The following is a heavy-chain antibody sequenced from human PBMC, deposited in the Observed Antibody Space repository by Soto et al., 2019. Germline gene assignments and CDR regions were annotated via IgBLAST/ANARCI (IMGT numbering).Heavy chain of an antibody. CDR3: ARAMVYAPTVVSGFDY. V-gene: IGHV3-23*01. CDR2: ISGSGGST. Sequence: PGGALRVFCAASGFTFSSDAMSWVRQAPGKGLEWVSGISGSGGSTYYADSVKGRFTISRDSFKNTVYLQMNSLRAEDTAVYYCARAMVYAPTVVSGFDYWGHRTLFPVSS. D-gene: IGHD2-8*01. J-gene: IGHJ4*01. CDR1: GFTFSSDA.